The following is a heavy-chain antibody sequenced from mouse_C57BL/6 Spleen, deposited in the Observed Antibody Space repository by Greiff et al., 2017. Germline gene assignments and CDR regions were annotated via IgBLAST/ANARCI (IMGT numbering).Heavy chain of an antibody. Sequence: VQLQQSGPELVKPGASVKISCKASGYSFTGYFMNWVKQRHGQSLEWIGRINPYDGDTFYNQKFQGQATLTVDKSSSTAHMELLSLTSEDSAVYYSAKSYATLYAMDYWGQGTSLTVSS. CDR2: INPYDGDT. CDR1: GYSFTGYF. D-gene: IGHD1-1*01. V-gene: IGHV1-37*01. J-gene: IGHJ4*01. CDR3: AKSYATLYAMDY.